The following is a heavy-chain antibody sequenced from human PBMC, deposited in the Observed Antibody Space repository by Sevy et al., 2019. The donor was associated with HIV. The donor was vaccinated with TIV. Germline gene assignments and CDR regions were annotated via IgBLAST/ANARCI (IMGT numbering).Heavy chain of an antibody. CDR3: ATGRLGATFGY. CDR2: VSFDSSFK. V-gene: IGHV3-30*04. Sequence: GGSLRLSCAVSGLNFNIYPMNWVRQAPGKGLEWVAVVSFDSSFKSYADSVKGRFTISRDNSKNTLFLQMDNLGHEDTAFYYCATGRLGATFGYWGQGSLVTVSS. CDR1: GLNFNIYP. J-gene: IGHJ4*02. D-gene: IGHD1-26*01.